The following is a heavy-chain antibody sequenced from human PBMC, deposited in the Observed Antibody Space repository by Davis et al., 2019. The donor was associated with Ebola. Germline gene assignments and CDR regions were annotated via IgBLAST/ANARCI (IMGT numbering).Heavy chain of an antibody. D-gene: IGHD3-9*01. J-gene: IGHJ4*02. CDR2: ISGTGTST. CDR1: GFTFYRYE. Sequence: GESLQISCAASGFTFYRYEMHWVRQAPGKGLEWVSYISGTGTSTFYADSVKGRFTISRDNARDSLYLQMDSLRVKDTAIYYCARDAFSLSRYDTEDHWGQGTLVTVSS. CDR3: ARDAFSLSRYDTEDH. V-gene: IGHV3-48*03.